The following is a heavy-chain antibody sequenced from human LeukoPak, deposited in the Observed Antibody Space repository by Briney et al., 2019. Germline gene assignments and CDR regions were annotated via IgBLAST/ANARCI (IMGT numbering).Heavy chain of an antibody. J-gene: IGHJ5*02. CDR1: GGTFSSYA. Sequence: SVKVSCKASGGTFSSYAISWVRQAPGQGLEWMGRIIPILGIANYAQKFQGRVTITADKSTSTAYMELSSLRPEDTAVYYCARDSRLYYDSSGSWFDPWGQGTLVTVSS. V-gene: IGHV1-69*04. D-gene: IGHD3-22*01. CDR3: ARDSRLYYDSSGSWFDP. CDR2: IIPILGIA.